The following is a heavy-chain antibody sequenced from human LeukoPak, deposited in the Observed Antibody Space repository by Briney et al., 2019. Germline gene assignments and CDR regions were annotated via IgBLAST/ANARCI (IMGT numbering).Heavy chain of an antibody. J-gene: IGHJ5*02. CDR2: INPNSGGT. V-gene: IGHV1-2*02. Sequence: GASVKVSCKASGYTFTGYYMHWVRQAPGQGLEWMGWINPNSGGTNYAQKFQGRVTMTRDTSISTAYMELSTLRSDDTAVYYCASDALNYYDSSGYPNWFDPWGQGTLVTVSS. CDR3: ASDALNYYDSSGYPNWFDP. D-gene: IGHD3-22*01. CDR1: GYTFTGYY.